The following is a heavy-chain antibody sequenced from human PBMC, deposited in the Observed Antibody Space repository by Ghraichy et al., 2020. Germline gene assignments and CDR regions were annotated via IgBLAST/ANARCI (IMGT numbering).Heavy chain of an antibody. V-gene: IGHV5-51*01. CDR3: ARLRKTTMVQGVIPYYFDY. J-gene: IGHJ4*02. Sequence: GESLNISCKGSGYSFTSYWIDWVRQMPGKGLEWMGIIYPGDSDTRYSPSFQGQVTISADKSISTAYLQWSSLKASDTAMYYCARLRKTTMVQGVIPYYFDYWGQGTLVTVSS. CDR2: IYPGDSDT. D-gene: IGHD3-10*01. CDR1: GYSFTSYW.